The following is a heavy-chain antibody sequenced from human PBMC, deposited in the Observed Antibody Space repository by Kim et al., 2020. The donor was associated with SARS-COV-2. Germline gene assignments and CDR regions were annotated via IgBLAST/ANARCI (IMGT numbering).Heavy chain of an antibody. D-gene: IGHD3-16*01. CDR2: IYPGDSDT. CDR1: GYNFPSYW. J-gene: IGHJ4*02. V-gene: IGHV5-51*01. Sequence: GESLKISCKGPGYNFPSYWIGWVRQMPGKGLEWMGIIYPGDSDTRYSPSFQGHVTISADKSTTTAYLQWSSLKASDTAMYYCARSAGPYDYYFDYWGQGT. CDR3: ARSAGPYDYYFDY.